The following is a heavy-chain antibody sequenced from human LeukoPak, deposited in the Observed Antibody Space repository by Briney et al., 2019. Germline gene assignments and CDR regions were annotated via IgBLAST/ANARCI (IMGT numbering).Heavy chain of an antibody. J-gene: IGHJ4*02. CDR3: VRGHYYFDY. V-gene: IGHV4-4*08. CDR2: ISYSGSTNSGKST. Sequence: SETLSLTCSVSGGSISSNYWSWVRQPPGKGLEWIGYISYSGSTNSGKSTNYNPSLKSRVTVSVDTSKNQFSLKLSSVTAADTAVYYCVRGHYYFDYWGQGTLVTVSS. CDR1: GGSISSNY.